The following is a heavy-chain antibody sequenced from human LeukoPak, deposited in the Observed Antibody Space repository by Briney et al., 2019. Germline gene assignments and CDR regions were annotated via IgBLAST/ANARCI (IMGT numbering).Heavy chain of an antibody. V-gene: IGHV5-51*01. D-gene: IGHD3-10*01. J-gene: IGHJ4*02. CDR1: GYTFTNYW. Sequence: GASLQISCQAAGYTFTNYWIGWGRQLPEKGLESMGIIYSADSDTTYSPSFQGQVTVSAAKSISTVYLQWSSLKASDTAMYYCARQSRDGSKTRGYYFDYWGQGTLVTVSS. CDR3: ARQSRDGSKTRGYYFDY. CDR2: IYSADSDT.